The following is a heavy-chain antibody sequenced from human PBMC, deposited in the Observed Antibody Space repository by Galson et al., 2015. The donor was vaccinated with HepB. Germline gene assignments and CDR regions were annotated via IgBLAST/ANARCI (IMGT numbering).Heavy chain of an antibody. CDR2: INPNSGGT. Sequence: SVKVSCKASGYTFTGYYMHWVRQAPGQGLEWMGRINPNSGGTNYAQKFQGRVTMTRDTSISTAYMELSRLRSDDTAVYYCARVYRGLHLGELSAYFDYWGQGTLVTVSS. D-gene: IGHD3-16*02. CDR1: GYTFTGYY. CDR3: ARVYRGLHLGELSAYFDY. J-gene: IGHJ4*02. V-gene: IGHV1-2*06.